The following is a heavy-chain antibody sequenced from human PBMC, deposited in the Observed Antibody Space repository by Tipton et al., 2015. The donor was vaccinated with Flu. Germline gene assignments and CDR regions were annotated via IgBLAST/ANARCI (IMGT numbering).Heavy chain of an antibody. CDR1: GYTFTSNY. V-gene: IGHV1-46*01. CDR3: ARDQYSGSYFDY. J-gene: IGHJ4*02. CDR2: INPSSGST. D-gene: IGHD1-26*01. Sequence: QLVQSGAEAKKPGASVKVSCKASGYTFTSNYIHWVRQAPGQRLEWMGIINPSSGSTSYAQKFQGRLTMTRDTSTTTVYIELRSLGSEDTAVYYCARDQYSGSYFDYWGQGTLVTVTS.